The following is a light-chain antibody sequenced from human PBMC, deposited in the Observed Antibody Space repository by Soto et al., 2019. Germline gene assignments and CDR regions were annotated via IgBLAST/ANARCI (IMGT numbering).Light chain of an antibody. Sequence: DIPMTQSPSSLSASVGDRVTITCQASQDITNYVNWYQQKPGKAPKLLIYDASNLKTGVPSRFSGGGSGTDFTFTISSLQPVDIATYYCQQYDNFPYTFGQGTKLEI. V-gene: IGKV1-33*01. J-gene: IGKJ2*01. CDR2: DAS. CDR1: QDITNY. CDR3: QQYDNFPYT.